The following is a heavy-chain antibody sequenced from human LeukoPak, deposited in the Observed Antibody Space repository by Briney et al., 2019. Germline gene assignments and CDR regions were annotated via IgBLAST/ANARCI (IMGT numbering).Heavy chain of an antibody. CDR2: IYYSGST. J-gene: IGHJ3*02. CDR3: ARLMEYYDILTGYYAFDI. V-gene: IGHV4-39*01. Sequence: SETLSLTCTVSGGSISSSSHYWGWIRQPPGKGLEWIGSIYYSGSTYYNPSLKSRVTISVDTSKNQFSLKLSSVTAADTAVYYCARLMEYYDILTGYYAFDIWGQGTMVTVSS. D-gene: IGHD3-9*01. CDR1: GGSISSSSHY.